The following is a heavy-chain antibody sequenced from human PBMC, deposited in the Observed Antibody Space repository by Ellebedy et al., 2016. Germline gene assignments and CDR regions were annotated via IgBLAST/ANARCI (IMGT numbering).Heavy chain of an antibody. CDR2: ISSSSSYI. CDR3: AKDWGWELPVSAFDI. D-gene: IGHD1-26*01. Sequence: GGSLRLXXAVSGVTFSSNSMNCVSQAPGKWLEWVSSISSSSSYIYYAYSVKGRFTISRDNAKNSLYLQMNSLRAEDTALYYCAKDWGWELPVSAFDIWGQGTMFTVSS. V-gene: IGHV3-21*04. J-gene: IGHJ3*02. CDR1: GVTFSSNS.